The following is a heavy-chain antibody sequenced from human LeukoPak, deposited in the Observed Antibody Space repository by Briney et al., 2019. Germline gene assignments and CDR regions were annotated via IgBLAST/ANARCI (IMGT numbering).Heavy chain of an antibody. CDR2: IKQDGSEK. J-gene: IGHJ6*03. Sequence: PGGSLRLSCAASGFTFSNYWMSWVRQAPGKGLEWVANIKQDGSEKYYVGSVKGRFTISRDNAKNSLYLQMNSLRAEDTAMYYCARVRGYYYYMDVWGKGTTVTVSS. V-gene: IGHV3-7*01. CDR1: GFTFSNYW. CDR3: ARVRGYYYYMDV.